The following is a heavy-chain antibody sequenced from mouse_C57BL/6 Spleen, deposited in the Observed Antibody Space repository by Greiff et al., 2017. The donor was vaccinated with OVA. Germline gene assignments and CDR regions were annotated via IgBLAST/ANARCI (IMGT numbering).Heavy chain of an antibody. CDR3: ARAEFITTVYFDY. Sequence: VQLQQPGAELVKPGASVKLSCKASGYTFTSYWMHWVKQRPGQGLEWIGMIHPNSGSTNYNEKFKSKATLTVDKSSSTAYMQLSSLTSEDSAVYYCARAEFITTVYFDYWGQGTTLTVSS. V-gene: IGHV1-64*01. CDR2: IHPNSGST. D-gene: IGHD1-1*01. CDR1: GYTFTSYW. J-gene: IGHJ2*01.